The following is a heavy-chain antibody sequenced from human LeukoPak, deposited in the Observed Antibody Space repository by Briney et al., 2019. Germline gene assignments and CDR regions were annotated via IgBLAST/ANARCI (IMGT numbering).Heavy chain of an antibody. D-gene: IGHD4-4*01. CDR2: ITPILGIA. Sequence: SVKVSCKASGGTFSSYAISWVRQAPGQGLEWMGRITPILGIANYAQKFQGRVTITADKSTSTAYMELSSLRSEDTAVYYCARAEMLTTVTWFDPWGQGTLVTVSS. CDR1: GGTFSSYA. J-gene: IGHJ5*02. V-gene: IGHV1-69*04. CDR3: ARAEMLTTVTWFDP.